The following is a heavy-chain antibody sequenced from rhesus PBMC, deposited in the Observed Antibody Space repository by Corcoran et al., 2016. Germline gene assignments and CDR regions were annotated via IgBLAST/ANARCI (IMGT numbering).Heavy chain of an antibody. CDR2: IKNKADDGTA. CDR1: GFTFSNYW. CDR3: TTSSGWDY. D-gene: IGHD6-31*01. J-gene: IGHJ4*01. V-gene: IGHV3-16*02. Sequence: EVQLVESGGGLVQPGGSLRLSCAASGFTFSNYWMSWVRQAPGKGLDWVGRIKNKADDGTAAYAESVKGRFTISRDDSKNTLYLQMNSLKTEDTAVYYCTTSSGWDYWGQGVLVTVSS.